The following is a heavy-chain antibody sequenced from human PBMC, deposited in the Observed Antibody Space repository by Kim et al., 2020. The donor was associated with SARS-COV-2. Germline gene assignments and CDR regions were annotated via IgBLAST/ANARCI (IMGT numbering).Heavy chain of an antibody. D-gene: IGHD6-13*01. CDR3: ATSTLVLTGAGPTYYYYG. Sequence: GGSLRLSCAASGFTFSDYYMSWIRQAPGKGLEWVSYISSNSDYTKDADSVKGRFTISRDNAKNSLYLQMNSLRADDTAVYYCATSTLVLTGAGPTYYYYG. J-gene: IGHJ6*01. V-gene: IGHV3-11*03. CDR1: GFTFSDYY. CDR2: ISSNSDYT.